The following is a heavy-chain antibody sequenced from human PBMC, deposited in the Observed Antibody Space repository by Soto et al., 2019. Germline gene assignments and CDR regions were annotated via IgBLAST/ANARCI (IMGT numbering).Heavy chain of an antibody. CDR3: ARAQGVWFGEFLARY. CDR1: GFTFSSYA. V-gene: IGHV3-30-3*01. D-gene: IGHD3-10*01. CDR2: ISYDGSNK. J-gene: IGHJ4*02. Sequence: GGSLRLSCAASGFTFSSYAMHWVRQAPGKGLEWVAVISYDGSNKYYADSVKGRFTISRDNSKNTLYLQMNSLRAEDTAVYYCARAQGVWFGEFLARYWGQGTLVTVSS.